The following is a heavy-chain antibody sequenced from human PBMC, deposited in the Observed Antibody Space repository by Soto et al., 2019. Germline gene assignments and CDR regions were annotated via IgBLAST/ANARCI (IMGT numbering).Heavy chain of an antibody. CDR1: GFTFTSYA. V-gene: IGHV3-23*01. CDR2: ISATGGST. D-gene: IGHD1-26*01. CDR3: APRSRMGATLYFFYY. J-gene: IGHJ4*01. Sequence: GGSLRLSCAASGFTFTSYAMSWVRQAPGKGLDWVSTISATGGSTYYAGSVKGRFTISRDNSKNTLFLQMDSLRAEDTAVYYCAPRSRMGATLYFFYYWGPGTLVTVSS.